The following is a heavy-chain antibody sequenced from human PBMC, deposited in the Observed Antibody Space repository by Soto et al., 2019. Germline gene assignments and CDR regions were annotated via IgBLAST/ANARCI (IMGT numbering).Heavy chain of an antibody. D-gene: IGHD2-21*02. CDR3: ARDVYVTVDFFDY. J-gene: IGHJ4*02. Sequence: GASVKVSCKASGYTFTTHALHWVRQAPGQRLEWMGSISAKSDNTELSQKFQGRLTITKDTSANTVYMELNSLTSEDTALYFCARDVYVTVDFFDYWGQGTLVTVSS. V-gene: IGHV1-3*01. CDR2: ISAKSDNT. CDR1: GYTFTTHA.